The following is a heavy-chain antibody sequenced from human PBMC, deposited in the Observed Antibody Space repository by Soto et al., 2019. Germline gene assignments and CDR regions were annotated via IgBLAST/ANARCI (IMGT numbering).Heavy chain of an antibody. J-gene: IGHJ6*02. CDR3: ARSGGFIAATYYYYGMDV. V-gene: IGHV4-4*07. CDR1: GGSISSNY. D-gene: IGHD6-13*01. Sequence: LSLTCTVSGGSISSNYWSWIRQPAGKGLEWIGRIYTSGSTNYNPSLKSRVTMSVDTSKNQFSLKLSSVTAADTAVYYCARSGGFIAATYYYYGMDVWGQGTTVTVSS. CDR2: IYTSGST.